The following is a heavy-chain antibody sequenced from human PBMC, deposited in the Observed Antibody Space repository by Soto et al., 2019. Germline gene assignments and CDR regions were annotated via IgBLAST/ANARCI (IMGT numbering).Heavy chain of an antibody. D-gene: IGHD6-13*01. J-gene: IGHJ5*02. Sequence: EVQLLESGGGLVQPGGSLRLSCAASGFTFSSYVMSWVRQALGKGLEWVSGISASGGSTYYADSVKGRFTISRDNSRNTLYLQMNSLGAEDTALYYCARDGQPQLLLNWFDPWGQGTLVTVSS. CDR2: ISASGGST. CDR1: GFTFSSYV. V-gene: IGHV3-23*01. CDR3: ARDGQPQLLLNWFDP.